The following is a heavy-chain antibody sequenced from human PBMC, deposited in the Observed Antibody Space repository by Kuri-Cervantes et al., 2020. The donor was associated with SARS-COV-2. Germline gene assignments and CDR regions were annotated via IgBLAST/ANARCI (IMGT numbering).Heavy chain of an antibody. Sequence: ESLKISCTVSGGSISSSSYYWGWIRQPPGKGLEWIGSIYYSGSTYYNPSLKSRVTISVDTSKNQFSLKLSSVTAADTAVYYCARSRRVWFDPWGQGTLVTVSS. CDR3: ARSRRVWFDP. D-gene: IGHD1-14*01. J-gene: IGHJ5*02. CDR1: GGSISSSSYY. CDR2: IYYSGST. V-gene: IGHV4-39*07.